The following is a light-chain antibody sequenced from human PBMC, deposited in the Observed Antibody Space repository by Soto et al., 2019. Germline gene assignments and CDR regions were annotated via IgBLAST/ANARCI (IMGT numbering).Light chain of an antibody. Sequence: DIQLTQSPSFLSASVGDRVTISCRASQGVDNFLAWYQQKPGKVPKVLIYAASSLQSGVPSRFSGRGSGTDFTLTISSLQPEDAGTYYCQTYNTAPLPFGGGTKVEIK. J-gene: IGKJ4*01. CDR1: QGVDNF. CDR2: AAS. CDR3: QTYNTAPLP. V-gene: IGKV1-27*01.